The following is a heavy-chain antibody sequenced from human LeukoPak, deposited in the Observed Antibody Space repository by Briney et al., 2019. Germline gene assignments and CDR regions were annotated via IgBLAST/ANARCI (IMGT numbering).Heavy chain of an antibody. J-gene: IGHJ5*02. D-gene: IGHD3-22*01. V-gene: IGHV4-39*01. CDR2: IYYSGST. Sequence: SETLSLTCTVSGGSIISSSYYWGWIRQPPGKGLEWIGSIYYSGSTYYNPSLKSRVTISVDTSKNQFSLKLSSVTAADTAVYYCASLNSGYYYGNWFDPWGQGTLVTVSS. CDR1: GGSIISSSYY. CDR3: ASLNSGYYYGNWFDP.